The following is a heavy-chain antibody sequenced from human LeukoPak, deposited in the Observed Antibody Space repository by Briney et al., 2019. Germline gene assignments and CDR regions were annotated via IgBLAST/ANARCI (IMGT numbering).Heavy chain of an antibody. V-gene: IGHV4-4*02. CDR2: SYHSGST. D-gene: IGHD3-9*01. CDR3: ASSTIFRGDSDS. CDR1: GGSISSSTW. Sequence: SGTLSLTCAVSGGSISSSTWRSWVRPPPGKGLEWIGESYHSGSTDYNPSLKSRATISGDKSKNQFSLKLSSVTAADTAVYYCASSTIFRGDSDSWGQGTLVTVPS. J-gene: IGHJ4*02.